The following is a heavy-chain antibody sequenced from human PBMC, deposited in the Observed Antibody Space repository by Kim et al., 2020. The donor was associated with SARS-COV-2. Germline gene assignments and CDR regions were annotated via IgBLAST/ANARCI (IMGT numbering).Heavy chain of an antibody. V-gene: IGHV3-33*06. J-gene: IGHJ4*02. D-gene: IGHD2-15*01. CDR3: AKDSLPFCSGGSCYSYFDY. Sequence: GGSLRLSCAASGFTFSSYGMHWVRQAPGKGLEWVAVIWYDGSNKYYADSVKGRFTISRDNSKNTLYLQMNSLRAEDTAVYYCAKDSLPFCSGGSCYSYFDYWGQGTLVTVSS. CDR1: GFTFSSYG. CDR2: IWYDGSNK.